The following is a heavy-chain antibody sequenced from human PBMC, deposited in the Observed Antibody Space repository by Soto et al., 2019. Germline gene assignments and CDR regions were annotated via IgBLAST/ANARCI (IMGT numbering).Heavy chain of an antibody. D-gene: IGHD6-19*01. CDR3: ARGVAGSGFDL. Sequence: SQTLSLTCDISGDSVSSKTAAWNWIRSSPSRGLEWLGRTYYRSNWRHDYAVSVKSRITVNPDTSKNHFSLQLNSVTPYDTAVYYCARGVAGSGFDLWGQGTLVTVSS. J-gene: IGHJ4*02. CDR2: TYYRSNWRH. V-gene: IGHV6-1*01. CDR1: GDSVSSKTAA.